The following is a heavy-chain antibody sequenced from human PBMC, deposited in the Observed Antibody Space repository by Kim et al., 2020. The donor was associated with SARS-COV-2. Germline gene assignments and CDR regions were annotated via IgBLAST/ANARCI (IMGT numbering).Heavy chain of an antibody. CDR3: ARDSLWFGELHDAFDI. D-gene: IGHD3-10*01. J-gene: IGHJ3*02. V-gene: IGHV3-21*01. Sequence: GGSLRLSCAASGFTFSSYSMNWVRQAPGKWLEWVSSISSSSSYIYYADSVKGRFTISRDNAKNSLYLQMNSLRAEDTAVYYCARDSLWFGELHDAFDIWGQGTMVTVSS. CDR2: ISSSSSYI. CDR1: GFTFSSYS.